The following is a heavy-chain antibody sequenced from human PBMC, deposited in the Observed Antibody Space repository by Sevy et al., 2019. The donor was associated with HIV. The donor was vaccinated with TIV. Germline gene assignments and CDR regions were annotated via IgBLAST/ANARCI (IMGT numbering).Heavy chain of an antibody. V-gene: IGHV1-2*02. D-gene: IGHD1-26*01. J-gene: IGHJ4*02. CDR2: INPISGGT. Sequence: ASVKVSCKASGYTFTDYYIHWVRQAPGQGLEWMGWINPISGGTNYVQKFQGRVTMTRDMSISTAYMDLSRLTSDDTAVYYCAKLVGGTDVVYWGQGTLVTVSS. CDR1: GYTFTDYY. CDR3: AKLVGGTDVVY.